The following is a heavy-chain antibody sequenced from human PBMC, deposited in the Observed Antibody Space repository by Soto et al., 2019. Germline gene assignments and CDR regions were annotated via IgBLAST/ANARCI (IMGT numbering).Heavy chain of an antibody. CDR1: GFPVSTNY. V-gene: IGHV3-66*01. J-gene: IGHJ4*02. CDR2: LFSGGSP. Sequence: EEQLVESGGDLVQPGGSLRLSCAASGFPVSTNYMSWVRQAPGKGLEWVSILFSGGSPYSADSVKGRVTISRDSSKNTLYRQMNSLRAEDTAMYYCAAYSHKGYWGQGTLGTVSS. D-gene: IGHD3-16*01. CDR3: AAYSHKGY.